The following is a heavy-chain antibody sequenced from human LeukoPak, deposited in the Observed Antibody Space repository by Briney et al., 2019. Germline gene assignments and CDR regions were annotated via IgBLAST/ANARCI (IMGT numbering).Heavy chain of an antibody. Sequence: GGSLRLSCAASKFLFSHFGMHWVRQAPGKGPEWVAVIWSDGSNRYYADSVKGRFTVSRDNSHNTVYLQMNDLRPEDTAVYYCAKDAQRGFDYSNSLEKWGQGTLVTVSS. V-gene: IGHV3-33*06. CDR1: KFLFSHFG. J-gene: IGHJ4*02. CDR3: AKDAQRGFDYSNSLEK. CDR2: IWSDGSNR. D-gene: IGHD4-11*01.